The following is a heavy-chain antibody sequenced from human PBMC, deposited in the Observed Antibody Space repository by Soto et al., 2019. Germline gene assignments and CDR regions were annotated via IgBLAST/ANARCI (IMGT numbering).Heavy chain of an antibody. D-gene: IGHD6-19*01. CDR1: GYSISTGFN. CDR2: IYHSGST. CDR3: ARDWGTGFYNFDS. J-gene: IGHJ4*02. V-gene: IGHV4-38-2*02. Sequence: PSETLSLTCVVSGYSISTGFNWGWIRRPPGKGLEWIGSIYHSGSTYYNPSLKSRVTLSLDTSKNQISLKLTSVSAADTALYYCARDWGTGFYNFDSWGQGAQVTVSS.